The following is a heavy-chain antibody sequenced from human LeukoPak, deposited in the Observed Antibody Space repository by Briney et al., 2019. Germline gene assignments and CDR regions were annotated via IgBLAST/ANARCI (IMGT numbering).Heavy chain of an antibody. D-gene: IGHD1-20*01. CDR3: ARDNNWSSDY. V-gene: IGHV3-74*01. J-gene: IGHJ4*02. CDR1: GFTFSPVW. CDR2: IINDGSYT. Sequence: GGSLRLSCAASGFTFSPVWMHWVRQAPGKGLMWVSHIINDGSYTTYADSVKGRFTISRDNAKNTVYLQMNSLRAEDTAVYYCARDNNWSSDYWGQGTLVTVSS.